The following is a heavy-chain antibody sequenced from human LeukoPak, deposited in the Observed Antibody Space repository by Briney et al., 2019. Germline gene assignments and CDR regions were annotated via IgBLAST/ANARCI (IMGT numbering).Heavy chain of an antibody. D-gene: IGHD3-10*01. Sequence: PGGSLRLSCAASGFTFSSYDMHWVRQATGEGLEWVSAIGTAGDTHYPGSVKGRFTISRENAKKSLYLQMNSLRAGDTAVYYCVKDSVWFGEPNWFDPWGQGTLVTVSS. CDR1: GFTFSSYD. CDR2: IGTAGDT. J-gene: IGHJ5*02. CDR3: VKDSVWFGEPNWFDP. V-gene: IGHV3-13*01.